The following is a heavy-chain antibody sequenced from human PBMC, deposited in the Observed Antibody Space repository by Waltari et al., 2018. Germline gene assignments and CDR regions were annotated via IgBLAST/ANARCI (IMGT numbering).Heavy chain of an antibody. CDR2: IIPIFGTA. CDR3: ARDQLSSGWPKYYYGMDV. D-gene: IGHD6-19*01. Sequence: QVQLVQSGAEVKKPGSSVKVSCKASGGTFSSYAISWVRQAPGQGLEWMGGIIPIFGTANYAQKFQGRVTITADESTSTAYMELSSLRSEDTAVYYCARDQLSSGWPKYYYGMDVWGQGTTVTVSS. V-gene: IGHV1-69*12. J-gene: IGHJ6*02. CDR1: GGTFSSYA.